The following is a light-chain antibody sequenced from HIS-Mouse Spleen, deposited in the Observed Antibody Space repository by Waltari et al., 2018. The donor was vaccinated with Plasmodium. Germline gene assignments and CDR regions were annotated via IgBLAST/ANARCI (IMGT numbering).Light chain of an antibody. Sequence: AIWMTQSPSLHSAATGDRVTISCRTSQGISSYLAWYQQKPGKAPELLIYAASTLQSGVPSRFSGSGSGTDFTLTISCLQSEDFATYYCQQYNNWPTFGQGTRLEIK. J-gene: IGKJ5*01. CDR1: QGISSY. CDR2: AAS. CDR3: QQYNNWPT. V-gene: IGKV1D-8*02.